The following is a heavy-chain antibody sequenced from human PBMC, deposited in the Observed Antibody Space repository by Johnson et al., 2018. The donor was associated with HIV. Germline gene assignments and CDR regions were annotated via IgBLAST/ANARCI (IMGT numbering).Heavy chain of an antibody. J-gene: IGHJ3*02. V-gene: IGHV3-30*03. CDR2: ISYDGRNE. D-gene: IGHD3-22*01. Sequence: QVQLVESGGGLVKPGGSLRLSCAASGFTFSNAWMSWVRQAPGKGLEWVAVISYDGRNEYYGDSVKGRFTISRDNSKNTLFLQMNSLRPDDTAVYFCARRFFDSSSFDMWGQGTMVTVSS. CDR1: GFTFSNAW. CDR3: ARRFFDSSSFDM.